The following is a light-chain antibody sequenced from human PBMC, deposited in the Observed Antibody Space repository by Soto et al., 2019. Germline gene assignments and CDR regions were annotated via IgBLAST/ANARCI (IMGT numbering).Light chain of an antibody. CDR1: QSVSSY. CDR3: QQRSDLVT. V-gene: IGKV3-11*01. J-gene: IGKJ4*01. CDR2: DAS. Sequence: EIVLTQSPATLSLSPGERATLSCRASQSVSSYLAWYQQKPCQGPRLLIYDASNRATGIPGRFSGSGSGTDFTLTISSLEPEDSAVYYCQQRSDLVTFGGGTKVEIK.